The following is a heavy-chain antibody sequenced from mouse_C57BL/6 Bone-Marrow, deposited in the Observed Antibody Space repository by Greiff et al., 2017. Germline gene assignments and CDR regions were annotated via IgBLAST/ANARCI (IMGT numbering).Heavy chain of an antibody. J-gene: IGHJ1*03. D-gene: IGHD1-1*02. CDR3: AREGGDGGSHWYFDV. CDR2: IDPEDGET. CDR1: GFNIKDYY. V-gene: IGHV14-2*01. Sequence: VQLQQSGAELVKPGASVKLSCTASGFNIKDYYMHWVKQRTEQGLEWIGRIDPEDGETKYAPKFPGKDTIPAAPSSNTTYLPLSSLTSEDTAVCYCAREGGDGGSHWYFDVWGTGTTVTVSS.